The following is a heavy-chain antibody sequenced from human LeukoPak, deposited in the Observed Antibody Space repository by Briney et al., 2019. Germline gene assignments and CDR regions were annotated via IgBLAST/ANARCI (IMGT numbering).Heavy chain of an antibody. V-gene: IGHV4-59*08. D-gene: IGHD3-16*01. Sequence: SETLSLTCTASGGSISSYYWSWIRQPPGKGLEWIGYIYYSGSTNYNPSLKSRVTISVDTSKNQFSLKLSSVTAADTAVYYCAKTQMGGFDYWGQGTLVTVSS. J-gene: IGHJ4*02. CDR3: AKTQMGGFDY. CDR1: GGSISSYY. CDR2: IYYSGST.